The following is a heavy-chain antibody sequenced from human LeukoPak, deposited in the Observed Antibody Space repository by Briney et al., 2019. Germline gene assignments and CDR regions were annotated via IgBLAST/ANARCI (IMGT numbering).Heavy chain of an antibody. CDR1: GGSIRSYY. J-gene: IGHJ3*02. CDR2: IYYSGST. CDR3: ARGRFLDAFDI. V-gene: IGHV4-59*01. Sequence: SETLSLTCTVSGGSIRSYYWSWIRQPPGKGLEWGGYIYYSGSTKYKPSLKSRVTISVDKYKKQFSLKLSSVPAADTAVYYCARGRFLDAFDIWGQGTMVTVSS. D-gene: IGHD3-3*01.